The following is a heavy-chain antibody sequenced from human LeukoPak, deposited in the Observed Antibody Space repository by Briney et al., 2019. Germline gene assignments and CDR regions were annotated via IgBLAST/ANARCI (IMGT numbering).Heavy chain of an antibody. CDR1: GGSIRTDGSY. Sequence: PSETLSLTCTVSGGSIRTDGSYWAWIRQPPGKGLEWIGSIYIDGITHYNSSLQSRVTLPMDTSKNHFSLRLTSVTAADTAVFYCARLFTRAWEYRYGMDVWGQGTAVTVSS. D-gene: IGHD1-26*01. CDR2: IYIDGIT. V-gene: IGHV4-39*02. J-gene: IGHJ6*02. CDR3: ARLFTRAWEYRYGMDV.